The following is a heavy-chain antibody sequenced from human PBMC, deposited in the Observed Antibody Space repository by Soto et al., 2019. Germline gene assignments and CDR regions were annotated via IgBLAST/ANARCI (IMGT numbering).Heavy chain of an antibody. D-gene: IGHD2-2*01. V-gene: IGHV3-23*01. J-gene: IGHJ3*02. CDR3: AKEVCSSTSYPIGGNERVDAFDI. Sequence: GGSLRLSCAASGFTFSSYAMSWVRQAPGKGLEWVSAISGSGGSTYYADSVKGRFTISRDNSMNTLYLQMNSLRAEDTAVYYCAKEVCSSTSYPIGGNERVDAFDIWGQGPMVTVS. CDR2: ISGSGGST. CDR1: GFTFSSYA.